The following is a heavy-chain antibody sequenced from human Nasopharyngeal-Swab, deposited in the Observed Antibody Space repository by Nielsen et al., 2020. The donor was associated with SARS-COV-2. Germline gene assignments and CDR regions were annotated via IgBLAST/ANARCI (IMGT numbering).Heavy chain of an antibody. CDR2: ISSSSSYI. CDR1: GFTFNNYN. CDR3: AKEALGYSGYDSNWFDP. D-gene: IGHD5-12*01. V-gene: IGHV3-21*04. J-gene: IGHJ5*02. Sequence: GGSLRLSCAASGFTFNNYNFNWVRQAPGKGLEWVSSISSSSSYIYYADSVKGRFTISRDNAKNSLYLQMNSLRAGDTALYYCAKEALGYSGYDSNWFDPWGQGTLVTVSS.